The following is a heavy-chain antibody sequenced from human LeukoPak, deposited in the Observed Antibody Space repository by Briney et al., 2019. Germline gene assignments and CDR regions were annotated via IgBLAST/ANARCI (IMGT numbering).Heavy chain of an antibody. CDR1: GFTFSSYS. CDR3: ARAPSPLAVAGTDY. Sequence: GGSLRLSCEASGFTFSSYSMNWVRQAPGKGLEWVSSISSSSSYIYYADSVKGRFTISRDNAKNSLYLQMNSLRAEDTAVYYCARAPSPLAVAGTDYWGQGTLVTVSS. V-gene: IGHV3-21*01. J-gene: IGHJ4*02. D-gene: IGHD6-19*01. CDR2: ISSSSSYI.